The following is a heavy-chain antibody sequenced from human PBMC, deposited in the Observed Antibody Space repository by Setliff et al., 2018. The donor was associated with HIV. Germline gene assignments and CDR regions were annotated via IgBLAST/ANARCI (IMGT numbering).Heavy chain of an antibody. CDR1: GGSLTGGAYY. V-gene: IGHV4-61*09. CDR2: IYTSGST. CDR3: ARFAAAGALGPTDFAY. D-gene: IGHD6-13*01. Sequence: SETLSLTCTVSGGSLTGGAYYWSWIRQPAGKGLEWLGYIYTSGSTNYNPSLKSRVTISLDTSKNQFSRRLSSVSAADTAVYYCARFAAAGALGPTDFAYWGQGTLVTVSS. J-gene: IGHJ4*02.